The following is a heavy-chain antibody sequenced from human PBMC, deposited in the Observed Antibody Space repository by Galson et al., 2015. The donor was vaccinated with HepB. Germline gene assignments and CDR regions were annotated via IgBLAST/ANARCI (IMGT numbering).Heavy chain of an antibody. CDR3: ARLSSRHLAVAGTSIKCCSEYFQH. Sequence: SLRLSCAASGFTFSSYAMSWVRQAPGKGLEWVSAISGSGGSTYYADSVKGRFTISRDNSKNTLYLQMNSLRAEDTAVYYCARLSSRHLAVAGTSIKCCSEYFQHWGQGTLVTVSS. V-gene: IGHV3-23*01. J-gene: IGHJ1*01. CDR1: GFTFSSYA. CDR2: ISGSGGST. D-gene: IGHD6-19*01.